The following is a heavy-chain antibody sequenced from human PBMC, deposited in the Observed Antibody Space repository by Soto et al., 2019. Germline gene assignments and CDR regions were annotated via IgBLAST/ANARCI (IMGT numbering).Heavy chain of an antibody. Sequence: EVQLVESGGGLVQPGGSLRLSCTASGFTFSSYWMHWVRQAPGKGLVWVSHINSDGSTTNYADSVKGRFTISRDNAKNTLYLQMKSLRAEDTAVYYCAKDRSSGAYNWFDPWGQGILVTVSS. CDR1: GFTFSSYW. CDR2: INSDGSTT. CDR3: AKDRSSGAYNWFDP. V-gene: IGHV3-74*01. D-gene: IGHD6-19*01. J-gene: IGHJ5*02.